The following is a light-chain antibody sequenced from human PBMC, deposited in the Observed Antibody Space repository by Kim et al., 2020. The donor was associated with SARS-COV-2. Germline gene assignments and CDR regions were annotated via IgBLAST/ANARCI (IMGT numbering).Light chain of an antibody. CDR3: QAWDSSTGV. Sequence: VSPGQTASITCSGDKLGDKYAYWYQQKPGQSPVLVIYQDTKRPSGIPERFSGSNSGNTATLTISGTQAMDEADYYCQAWDSSTGVFGGGTQLTVL. J-gene: IGLJ2*01. CDR2: QDT. V-gene: IGLV3-1*01. CDR1: KLGDKY.